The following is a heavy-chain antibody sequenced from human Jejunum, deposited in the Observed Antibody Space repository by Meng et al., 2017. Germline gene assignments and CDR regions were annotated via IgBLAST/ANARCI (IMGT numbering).Heavy chain of an antibody. V-gene: IGHV3-21*01. J-gene: IGHJ3*02. Sequence: ESGGGLVKPGGSLRLSCAASGFSFSSYSVNWVRQAPGKGLEWVSSISSSSTYIYYADSVKGRFSISRDNANNSLLLQMNSLRVEDTATYYCARIRVERAAGTAFDIWGQGTMVTVSS. CDR2: ISSSSTYI. D-gene: IGHD1-1*01. CDR1: GFSFSSYS. CDR3: ARIRVERAAGTAFDI.